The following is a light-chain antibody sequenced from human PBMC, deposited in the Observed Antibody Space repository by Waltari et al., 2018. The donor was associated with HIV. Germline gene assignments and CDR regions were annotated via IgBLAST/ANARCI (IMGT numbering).Light chain of an antibody. CDR2: AAS. CDR1: QYINNK. CDR3: HQRYSSHS. Sequence: DIQMTQSPSSLSASVGDRVTNTCRASQYINNKLNWYQQTPGKAPKVLIYAASSLPSVVPARFSGSGSGTHFTLTISSLQPDDFATYYCHQRYSSHSFGQGTKLEIK. J-gene: IGKJ2*03. V-gene: IGKV1-39*01.